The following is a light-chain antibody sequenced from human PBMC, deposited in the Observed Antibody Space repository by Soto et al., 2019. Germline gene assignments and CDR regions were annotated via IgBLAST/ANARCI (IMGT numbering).Light chain of an antibody. CDR1: QSISSW. Sequence: DIQMTQSPSSLSASVGDRVTITCRASQSISSWLAWYQQKPGKAPNLLIYDVSSLESGVSSRFSGSGSGTEFTLTISSLEPEDSAVYYCQQRSNWPSLTFGGGTKVDIK. V-gene: IGKV1-5*01. CDR3: QQRSNWPSLT. CDR2: DVS. J-gene: IGKJ4*01.